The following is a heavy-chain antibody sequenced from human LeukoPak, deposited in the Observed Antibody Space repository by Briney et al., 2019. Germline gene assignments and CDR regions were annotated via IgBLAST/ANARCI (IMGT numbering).Heavy chain of an antibody. D-gene: IGHD6-19*01. J-gene: IGHJ4*02. V-gene: IGHV4-59*01. Sequence: SETLSLTCTVSGDFISSYYWSWIRQPPGKELEWIGYLYNSGSTNYNPSLKSRVTISADTSKNQFSLKLSSVTAADTAVYYCTRNAAVAGMNPFAYWAREPWSPSPQ. CDR1: GDFISSYY. CDR2: LYNSGST. CDR3: TRNAAVAGMNPFAY.